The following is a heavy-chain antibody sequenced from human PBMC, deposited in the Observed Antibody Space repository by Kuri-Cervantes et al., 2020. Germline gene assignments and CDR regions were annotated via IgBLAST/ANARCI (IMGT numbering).Heavy chain of an antibody. Sequence: ASVKVSRKVSGYTLTELSMHWVRQAPGKGLEWMGGFDPEDGETIYAQKFQGRVTMTEDTSTDTAYMELSSLRYEDTAVYYCATDGVVVISTGAFDIWGQGTMVTVSS. CDR1: GYTLTELS. CDR3: ATDGVVVISTGAFDI. V-gene: IGHV1-24*01. CDR2: FDPEDGET. J-gene: IGHJ3*02. D-gene: IGHD3-22*01.